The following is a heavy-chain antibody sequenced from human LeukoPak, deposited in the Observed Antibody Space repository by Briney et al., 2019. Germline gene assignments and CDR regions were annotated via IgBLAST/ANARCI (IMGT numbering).Heavy chain of an antibody. CDR1: GFTFSSYT. CDR3: ARRYNSYYFAY. CDR2: VTGSGDST. J-gene: IGHJ4*02. D-gene: IGHD1-20*01. Sequence: PGGSLRLSCAASGFTFSSYTMRWVRQAPGKGLEWVSSVTGSGDSTYADSVRGRFTVSRDNSKNTVYLQMNSLRAEDTAVYFCARRYNSYYFAYSGQATLVTVSS. V-gene: IGHV3-23*01.